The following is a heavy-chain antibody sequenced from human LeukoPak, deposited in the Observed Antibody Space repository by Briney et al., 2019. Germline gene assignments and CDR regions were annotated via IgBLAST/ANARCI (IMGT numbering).Heavy chain of an antibody. J-gene: IGHJ5*02. V-gene: IGHV3-48*04. CDR1: GFTFSNHG. D-gene: IGHD2-15*01. CDR2: ISPSGDIT. Sequence: GGSLRLSCAASGFTFSNHGMNWVRQAPGKGLEWVSGISPSGDITYYADSVRGRFTISRDNGKNSLYLQMNSLRAEDTAVYYCARVRYCSGGSCYGNWYDPWGQGTLVTVSS. CDR3: ARVRYCSGGSCYGNWYDP.